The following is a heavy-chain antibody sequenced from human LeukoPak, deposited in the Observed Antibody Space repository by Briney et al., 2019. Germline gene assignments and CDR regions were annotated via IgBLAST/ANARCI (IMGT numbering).Heavy chain of an antibody. CDR3: ARDPHSYDSSGYLTY. J-gene: IGHJ4*02. Sequence: GGSLRLSCAASGFTFSSYSMNWVRQAPGKGLEWVSYISSSSSTIYYADSVKGRFTISRDNAKNSLYLQMNSLRAEDTAVYYCARDPHSYDSSGYLTYWGQGTLVPVSS. D-gene: IGHD3-22*01. CDR1: GFTFSSYS. CDR2: ISSSSSTI. V-gene: IGHV3-48*04.